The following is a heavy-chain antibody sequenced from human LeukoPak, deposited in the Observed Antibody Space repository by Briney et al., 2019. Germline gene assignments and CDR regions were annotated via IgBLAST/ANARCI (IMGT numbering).Heavy chain of an antibody. J-gene: IGHJ2*01. CDR3: ARDFPGASRYFDL. CDR1: GYTFTDYG. Sequence: ASVKVSCKASGYTFTDYGISWVRQAPGQGLEWMGWISTYNGNTSSAQKFQGRVTMTTDTSTSTAYMELRSLRSDDTAVYYCARDFPGASRYFDLWGRGTLVTVSS. V-gene: IGHV1-18*01. CDR2: ISTYNGNT. D-gene: IGHD3-10*01.